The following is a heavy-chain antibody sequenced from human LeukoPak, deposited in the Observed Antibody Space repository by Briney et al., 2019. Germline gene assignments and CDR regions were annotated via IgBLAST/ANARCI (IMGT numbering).Heavy chain of an antibody. CDR3: ARVGAIPL. J-gene: IGHJ4*02. CDR2: IYHSGST. CDR1: GGSISSGGYY. V-gene: IGHV4-30-2*01. D-gene: IGHD1-26*01. Sequence: SETLSLTCAVSGGSISSGGYYWSWIRQPPGKGLEWIGYIYHSGSTYYNPSLKSRVTISVDRSKNQFSLKLSSVTAADTAVYYCARVGAIPLWGQGTLVTVSS.